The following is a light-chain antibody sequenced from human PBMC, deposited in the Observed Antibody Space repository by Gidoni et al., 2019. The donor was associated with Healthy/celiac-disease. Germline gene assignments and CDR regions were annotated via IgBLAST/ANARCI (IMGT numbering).Light chain of an antibody. CDR2: AAS. V-gene: IGKV1-39*01. Sequence: DIQMTQSPSSLSASVGDRVTITCRASQSISSYLNWYQQKPVKAPKLLIYAASSLQSGVPSRFSGSVSGTDFTLTISSLQPEDFATHYCQHSYSTPLTFGGGTKVEIK. CDR3: QHSYSTPLT. J-gene: IGKJ4*01. CDR1: QSISSY.